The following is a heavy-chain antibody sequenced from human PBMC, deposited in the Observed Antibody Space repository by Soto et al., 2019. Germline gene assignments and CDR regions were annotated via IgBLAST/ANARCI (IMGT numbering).Heavy chain of an antibody. D-gene: IGHD6-13*01. V-gene: IGHV3-21*01. Sequence: EVQLVESGGGLVKPGGSLRLSCAASGFTFSSYSMNWVRQAPGKGLEWVSSISSSSSYIYYSNSVKGRFTISRDNAKNSLYLQMNSLRAEDTAVYYCAAQRTAAAGTPYWGQGTVVTVSS. CDR1: GFTFSSYS. J-gene: IGHJ4*02. CDR3: AAQRTAAAGTPY. CDR2: ISSSSSYI.